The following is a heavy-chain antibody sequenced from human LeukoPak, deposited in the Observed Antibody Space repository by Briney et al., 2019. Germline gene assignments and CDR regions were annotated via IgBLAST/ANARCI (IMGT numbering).Heavy chain of an antibody. CDR1: GVSIRSSNNF. D-gene: IGHD5-24*01. CDR3: ARHEEEDGYNAKTFDF. CDR2: MHNRGTA. V-gene: IGHV4-39*01. Sequence: SETLSLTCTVSGVSIRSSNNFWGRIRQPPGEGLEWIGSMHNRGTAYYIPSLRSRATISADSSKNQFSLKLSSVTAADTAVYYCARHEEEDGYNAKTFDFWGQGTLVTVSS. J-gene: IGHJ4*02.